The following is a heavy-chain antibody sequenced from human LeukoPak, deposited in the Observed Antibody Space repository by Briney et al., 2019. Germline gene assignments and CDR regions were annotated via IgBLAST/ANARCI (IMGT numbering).Heavy chain of an antibody. V-gene: IGHV4-59*01. CDR3: ARGRYSYGGAVGDYFDY. Sequence: NPSETLSLTCTVSGGSISSYYWSWIRQPPGKGLEWIGYIYYSGSTNYSPSLKSRVTISVDTSKNQFSLKLSSVTAADTAVYYCARGRYSYGGAVGDYFDYWGQGTLVTVSS. CDR2: IYYSGST. D-gene: IGHD5-18*01. J-gene: IGHJ4*02. CDR1: GGSISSYY.